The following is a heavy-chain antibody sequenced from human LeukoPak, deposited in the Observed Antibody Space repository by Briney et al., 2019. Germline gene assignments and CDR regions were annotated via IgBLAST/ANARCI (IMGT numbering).Heavy chain of an antibody. CDR1: GGTFSSYA. D-gene: IGHD3-22*01. V-gene: IGHV1-69*05. CDR2: IIPIFGTA. J-gene: IGHJ4*02. CDR3: AREYYYDSSGYNGSDY. Sequence: SVKVSCKASGGTFSSYAISWVRQAPGQGLEWMGGIIPIFGTANYAQKFQGRVTMTRDMSTSTVYMELSSLRSEDTAVYYCAREYYYDSSGYNGSDYWGQGTLVTVSS.